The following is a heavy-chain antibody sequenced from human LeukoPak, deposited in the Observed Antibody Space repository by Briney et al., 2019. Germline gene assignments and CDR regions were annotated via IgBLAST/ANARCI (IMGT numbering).Heavy chain of an antibody. CDR2: IRYDGSNK. V-gene: IGHV3-30*02. CDR3: ARGGAFIAVALNFDY. D-gene: IGHD6-19*01. J-gene: IGHJ4*02. CDR1: GFTFSSYG. Sequence: AGGSLRLSCAASGFTFSSYGVHWVRQAPGKGLEWVAFIRYDGSNKYYADSVKGRFTISRDNSKNTLYLQMNSLRAEDTAVYYCARGGAFIAVALNFDYWGQGTLVTVSS.